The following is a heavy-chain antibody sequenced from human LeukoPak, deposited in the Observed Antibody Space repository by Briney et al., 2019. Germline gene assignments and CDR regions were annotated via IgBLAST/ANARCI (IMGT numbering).Heavy chain of an antibody. V-gene: IGHV1-2*02. CDR2: INPNSGGT. CDR1: GYTFTGYY. D-gene: IGHD2-15*01. CDR3: GVAYYYYYGMDV. J-gene: IGHJ6*02. Sequence: ASVKVSCKASGYTFTGYYMHWVRQAPGQGLEWMGWINPNSGGTNYAQKFQGRVTMTRDTSISTAYMELSRLRADDTAVYYCGVAYYYYYGMDVWGQGTTVTVSS.